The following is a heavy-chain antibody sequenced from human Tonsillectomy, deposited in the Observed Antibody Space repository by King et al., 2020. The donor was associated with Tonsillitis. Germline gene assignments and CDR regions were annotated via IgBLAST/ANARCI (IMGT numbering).Heavy chain of an antibody. CDR1: GGSIGSFY. D-gene: IGHD4-17*01. Sequence: VQLQESGPGLLKPSETLSLTCSVSGGSIGSFYWSWIRPSPGRGLEWIGYAFQSGSTNFNPSLKNRVTISLDTSKNQVSLNLTSVTSADTAVYYFARSPRGDFKPRYYFAGWSQGTLVTVAS. CDR3: ARSPRGDFKPRYYFAG. V-gene: IGHV4-59*01. J-gene: IGHJ4*02. CDR2: AFQSGST.